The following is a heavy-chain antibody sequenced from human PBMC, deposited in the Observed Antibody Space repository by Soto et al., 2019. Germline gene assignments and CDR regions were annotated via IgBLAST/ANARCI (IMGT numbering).Heavy chain of an antibody. CDR3: ASTKDETLYFDY. CDR2: IHYSEST. V-gene: IGHV4-39*01. Sequence: QLQLQESGPGLVKPSETLSLTCTVSGDSISITSYYWGWVRQPPGKGLEWIGSIHYSESTHYNPSLQSRVTISGDASKKQFSLKLMSVTAAATAVYYCASTKDETLYFDYWGQGTMVTVSS. CDR1: GDSISITSYY. J-gene: IGHJ4*02. D-gene: IGHD2-8*01.